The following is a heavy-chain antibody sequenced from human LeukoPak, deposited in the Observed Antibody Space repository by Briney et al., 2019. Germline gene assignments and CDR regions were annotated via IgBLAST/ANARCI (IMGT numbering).Heavy chain of an antibody. D-gene: IGHD2-2*01. Sequence: PSETLSLTCAVYGGSFSGYYWSWIRQPPGKGLEWIGEINHSGSTNYNPSLKSRVTISVDTSKNQFSLKLSSVTAADTAVYYCASGRFIVVVPAARTRYFDLWGRGTLVTVSS. V-gene: IGHV4-34*01. J-gene: IGHJ2*01. CDR2: INHSGST. CDR1: GGSFSGYY. CDR3: ASGRFIVVVPAARTRYFDL.